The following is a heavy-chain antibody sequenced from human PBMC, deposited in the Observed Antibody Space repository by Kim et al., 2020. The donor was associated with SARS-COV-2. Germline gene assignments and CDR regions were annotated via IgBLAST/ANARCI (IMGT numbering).Heavy chain of an antibody. CDR3: AREGPTVTAGVYFDI. J-gene: IGHJ4*02. CDR2: IVPKFDAA. D-gene: IGHD5-18*01. V-gene: IGHV1-69*13. CDR1: GGSFSSFG. Sequence: SVKVSCMSSGGSFSSFGVSWLRQAPGQGLEWMGGIVPKFDAAHYAQMFQDRVTISADDSGDTVYMEMRGLKSDDTAIYYCAREGPTVTAGVYFDIWGEGTLVSVTS.